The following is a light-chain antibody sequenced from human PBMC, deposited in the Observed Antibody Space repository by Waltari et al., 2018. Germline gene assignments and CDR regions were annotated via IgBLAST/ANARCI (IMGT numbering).Light chain of an antibody. CDR3: GTWDDSLSGPV. Sequence: QSVLTQPPSASGTPGQRVTISCSGSTSNIGRNYVPWYQQLPGTAPKLLMYRNNQRPSGVPDRFSASKSGTSASLAISGLRSEDEADYYCGTWDDSLSGPVFGGGTKLTVL. V-gene: IGLV1-47*01. CDR2: RNN. J-gene: IGLJ3*02. CDR1: TSNIGRNY.